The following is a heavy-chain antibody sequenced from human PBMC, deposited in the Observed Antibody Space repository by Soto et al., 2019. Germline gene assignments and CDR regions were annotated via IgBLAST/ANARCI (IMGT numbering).Heavy chain of an antibody. D-gene: IGHD5-18*01. V-gene: IGHV4-59*01. CDR2: IYYSGST. CDR3: ARDNGYSYGYTLDH. J-gene: IGHJ4*02. CDR1: GGSISSYY. Sequence: SETLSLTCTVSGGSISSYYWSWIRQPPGKGLEWIGYIYYSGSTNYNPSLKSRVTISVDTSKNQFSLKLTSVTAADTAVYYCARDNGYSYGYTLDHWGQGTLVTVSS.